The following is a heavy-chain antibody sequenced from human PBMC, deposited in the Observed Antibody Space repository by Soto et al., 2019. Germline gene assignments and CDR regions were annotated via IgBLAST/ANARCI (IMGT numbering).Heavy chain of an antibody. CDR1: GFTFSSYG. CDR2: ISYDGSNK. J-gene: IGHJ4*02. Sequence: QVQLVESGGGVVQPGRSLRLSCAASGFTFSSYGMHWVRQAPGKGLEWVAVISYDGSNKYYADSVKGRFTISRDNSKNTLYLQMTSLRAEDTAVYDCAKDRDSVLKQLAFPPSLVAGRSYYFDYWGQGTLVTVSS. D-gene: IGHD6-19*01. CDR3: AKDRDSVLKQLAFPPSLVAGRSYYFDY. V-gene: IGHV3-30*18.